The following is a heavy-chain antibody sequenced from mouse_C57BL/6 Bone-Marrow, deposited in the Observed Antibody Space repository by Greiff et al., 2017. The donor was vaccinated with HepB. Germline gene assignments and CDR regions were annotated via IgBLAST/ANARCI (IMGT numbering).Heavy chain of an antibody. J-gene: IGHJ4*01. CDR2: ISSGSSTI. Sequence: EVKLVESGGGLVKPGGSLKLSCAASGFTFSDYGMHWVRQAPEKGLEWVAYISSGSSTIYYADTVKGLFTISRDNAKNTLFLQMTSLRSEDTAMYYGGGAPYYAMDYWGQGTSVTVSS. V-gene: IGHV5-17*01. CDR1: GFTFSDYG. CDR3: GGAPYYAMDY.